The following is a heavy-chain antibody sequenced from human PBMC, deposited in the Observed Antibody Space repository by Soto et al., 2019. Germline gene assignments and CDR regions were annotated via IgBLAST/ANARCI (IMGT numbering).Heavy chain of an antibody. D-gene: IGHD3-10*01. Sequence: SETLSLTCAVYGGSFSGYYWSWIRQPPGKGLEWIGEINHSGSTNYNPSLKSRVTISVDTSKNQFSLKLSSVTAADTAVYYCARGRGITMVRGSPNDYWGQGTLVTVSS. J-gene: IGHJ4*02. CDR2: INHSGST. V-gene: IGHV4-34*01. CDR3: ARGRGITMVRGSPNDY. CDR1: GGSFSGYY.